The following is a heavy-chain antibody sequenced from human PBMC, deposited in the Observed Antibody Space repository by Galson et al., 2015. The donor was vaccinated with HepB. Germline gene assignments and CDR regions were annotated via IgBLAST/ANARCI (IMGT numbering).Heavy chain of an antibody. Sequence: SLRLSCAASGITFSTYAMSWVRQAPGKGLEWVSAISGSGDRTYYRDPVKGRFTISRDNSKNTLYLQMNGLRAEDTAVYYCAKEWGYDILTGYYTAYFDMWGQGTMVTVSS. CDR1: GITFSTYA. CDR2: ISGSGDRT. J-gene: IGHJ3*02. V-gene: IGHV3-23*01. D-gene: IGHD3-9*01. CDR3: AKEWGYDILTGYYTAYFDM.